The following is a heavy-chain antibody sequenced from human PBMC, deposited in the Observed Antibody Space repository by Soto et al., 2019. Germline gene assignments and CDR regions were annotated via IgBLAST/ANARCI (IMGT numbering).Heavy chain of an antibody. V-gene: IGHV1-24*01. Sequence: ASVKVSCKVSGYTLTELSMHWVRQAPGKGLEWMGGFDPEDGETIYAQTFQGRVTMTEDTSTDTAYMERSSLRSEDTAVYDCATAGVGVVILYYWGQGALVTGSS. CDR3: ATAGVGVVILYY. J-gene: IGHJ4*02. D-gene: IGHD3-3*01. CDR1: GYTLTELS. CDR2: FDPEDGET.